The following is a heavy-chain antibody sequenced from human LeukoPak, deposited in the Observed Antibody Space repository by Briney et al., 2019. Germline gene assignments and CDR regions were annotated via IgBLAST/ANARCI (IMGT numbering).Heavy chain of an antibody. CDR1: GLTVSSNY. CDR2: IYSYGSA. D-gene: IGHD1-26*01. V-gene: IGHV3-53*01. CDR3: AKELYSGSYYFDY. J-gene: IGHJ4*02. Sequence: GGSLRLSCAASGLTVSSNYMSWFRQTPGKGLEWVSIIYSYGSAFYADSVKGRFTISRDDSKNTLYLQMDSLRAEDTAVYYCAKELYSGSYYFDYWGQGTLVTVSS.